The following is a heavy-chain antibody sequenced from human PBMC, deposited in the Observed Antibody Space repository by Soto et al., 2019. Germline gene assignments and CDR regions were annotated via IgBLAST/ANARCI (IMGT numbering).Heavy chain of an antibody. D-gene: IGHD3-22*01. CDR1: GVTFSSYA. CDR3: ARDRGPSSGYYPYWFDP. J-gene: IGHJ5*02. Sequence: SVKVSCKASGVTFSSYAITWVRQAPGQGLEWMGGIIPIFGTASYAQKFQGRVTITADESTSTAYMELSSLRSEDTALYYCARDRGPSSGYYPYWFDPWG. V-gene: IGHV1-69*13. CDR2: IIPIFGTA.